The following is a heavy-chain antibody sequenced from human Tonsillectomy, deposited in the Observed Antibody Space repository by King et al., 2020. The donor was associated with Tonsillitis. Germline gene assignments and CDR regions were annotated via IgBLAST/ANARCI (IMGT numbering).Heavy chain of an antibody. V-gene: IGHV3-73*01. J-gene: IGHJ4*02. CDR1: GFTFSGSA. CDR2: IRSKANSYAT. D-gene: IGHD3-22*01. Sequence: VQLVESGGGLVQPGGSLKLSCAASGFTFSGSAMHWVRQASGKGLEWVGRIRSKANSYATAYTASVKGRFTISRDDSKNTAYLQMNSLKTEDTAVYYCSGDYYDSSGYYYGDYWGQGTLVTVAS. CDR3: SGDYYDSSGYYYGDY.